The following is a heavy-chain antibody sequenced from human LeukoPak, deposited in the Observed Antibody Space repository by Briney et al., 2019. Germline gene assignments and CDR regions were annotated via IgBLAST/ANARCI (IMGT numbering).Heavy chain of an antibody. Sequence: ASVKVSCKASGYTFTNYYMHWVRQAPGQGLEWMGIINPSGGSTSYAQKFQGRVTITADESTSTAYMELSSLRSEDTAVYYCARTGGLVLPETDYWGQGTLVTVSS. D-gene: IGHD4/OR15-4a*01. CDR2: INPSGGST. J-gene: IGHJ4*02. CDR1: GYTFTNYY. V-gene: IGHV1-46*01. CDR3: ARTGGLVLPETDY.